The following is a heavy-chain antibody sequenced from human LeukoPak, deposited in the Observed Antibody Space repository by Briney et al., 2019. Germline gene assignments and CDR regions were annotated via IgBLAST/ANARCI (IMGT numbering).Heavy chain of an antibody. CDR3: ASLQMATMDFDY. CDR1: GYTFTSYG. D-gene: IGHD5-24*01. J-gene: IGHJ4*02. Sequence: ASVKVSCKASGYTFTSYGISWVRQAPGQGLEWMGWISAYNGNTNYAQKLQGRVTMTTDTSTSTAYMELRSLRSDDTAVYYCASLQMATMDFDYWGQGTLVTVSS. CDR2: ISAYNGNT. V-gene: IGHV1-18*01.